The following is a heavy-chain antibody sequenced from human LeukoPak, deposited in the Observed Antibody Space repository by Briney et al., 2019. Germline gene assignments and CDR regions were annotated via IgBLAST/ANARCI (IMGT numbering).Heavy chain of an antibody. V-gene: IGHV3-30*03. CDR1: GFTFSSYG. D-gene: IGHD5-18*01. CDR3: ATTGYSSDY. CDR2: ISYDGSNK. J-gene: IGHJ4*02. Sequence: GGSLRLSCAASGFTFSSYGMHWVRQAPGKGLEWVAVISYDGSNKYYADSVKGRFTISRDNSKNTLYLQMNSLRAEDTAVYYCATTGYSSDYWGQGTLVTVSS.